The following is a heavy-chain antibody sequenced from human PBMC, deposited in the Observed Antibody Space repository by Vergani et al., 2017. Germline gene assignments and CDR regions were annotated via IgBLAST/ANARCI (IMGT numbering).Heavy chain of an antibody. CDR1: GYSISSGYY. CDR3: ARQLWGGRVYRFYH. J-gene: IGHJ4*02. V-gene: IGHV4-38-2*01. Sequence: QVQLQESGPGLVKPSETLSLTCAVSGYSISSGYYWGWLRQPPGKVLEWIWGIYHSGSTYYNPSLKSRVTISVDTSKNQFPLKLKSVTAAVPAVYYCARQLWGGRVYRFYHWGQGTLVTVSS. CDR2: IYHSGST. D-gene: IGHD5-18*01.